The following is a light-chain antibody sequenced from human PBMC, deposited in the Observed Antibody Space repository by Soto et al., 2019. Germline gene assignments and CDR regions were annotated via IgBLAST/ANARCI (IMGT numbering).Light chain of an antibody. CDR2: GTS. CDR1: QSVSSKY. Sequence: EIVLTQSPGTLSFAPGERATVSCRASQSVSSKYLAWYQQKPGQAPRVLIYGTSIRASGVPERFSGGGSGTDFNLTTTSLEPDDFAVYYCQQYGSSLFTFGPGTKVDIK. CDR3: QQYGSSLFT. J-gene: IGKJ3*01. V-gene: IGKV3-20*01.